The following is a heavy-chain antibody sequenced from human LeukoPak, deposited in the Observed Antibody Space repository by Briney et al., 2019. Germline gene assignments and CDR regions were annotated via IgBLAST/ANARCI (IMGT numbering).Heavy chain of an antibody. J-gene: IGHJ4*02. Sequence: GGSLRLSCAASGFTFSSYGMHWVRQAPGKGLEWVAFIRYDGSNKYYADSVKGRFTISRDNSKNTLYLQMNSMRAEDTAVYYCAKDQLGEELLGDYWGQGTLVTVSS. D-gene: IGHD1-26*01. CDR2: IRYDGSNK. CDR3: AKDQLGEELLGDY. V-gene: IGHV3-30*02. CDR1: GFTFSSYG.